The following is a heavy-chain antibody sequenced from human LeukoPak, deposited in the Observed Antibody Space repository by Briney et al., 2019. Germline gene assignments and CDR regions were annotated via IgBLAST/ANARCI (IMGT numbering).Heavy chain of an antibody. D-gene: IGHD3-10*01. CDR2: INHSGST. V-gene: IGHV4-34*01. Sequence: SETLSLTCAVYGGSFSGYQWSWIRQPPGKGLEWFGEINHSGSTNYNPSLKSRVTISVDTSKNQFSLKLSSVTATDTAVYYCASQGVTGIENNWFDPWGQGTLVTVSS. CDR1: GGSFSGYQ. CDR3: ASQGVTGIENNWFDP. J-gene: IGHJ5*02.